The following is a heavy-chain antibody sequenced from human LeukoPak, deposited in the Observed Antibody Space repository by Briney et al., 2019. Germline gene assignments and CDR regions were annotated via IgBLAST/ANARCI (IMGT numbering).Heavy chain of an antibody. CDR2: IYYSGST. Sequence: SETLSLTCTVSGGSISSSSYYWGWIRQPPGKGLEWIGSIYYSGSTYYNPSLKSRVTMSVDTSKNQFSLKLSSVTAADTAVYYCARETMIQSYYYYYMDVWGKGTTVTISS. J-gene: IGHJ6*03. D-gene: IGHD3-22*01. V-gene: IGHV4-39*07. CDR3: ARETMIQSYYYYYMDV. CDR1: GGSISSSSYY.